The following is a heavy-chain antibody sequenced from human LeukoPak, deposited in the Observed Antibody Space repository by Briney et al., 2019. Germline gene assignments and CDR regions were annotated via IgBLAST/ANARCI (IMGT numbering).Heavy chain of an antibody. CDR3: TTYHVHSWYDAFGL. J-gene: IGHJ3*01. Sequence: GGSLRLSCAASGFTLRNVWMSWVRQSPGKGLECVGRIKNKTDGGTTNYAASVKGIFTISRDDSKNMVFLQMNSLKTEDTDVYYCTTYHVHSWYDAFGLWGRGTMVTVSS. CDR1: GFTLRNVW. CDR2: IKNKTDGGTT. V-gene: IGHV3-15*01. D-gene: IGHD6-13*01.